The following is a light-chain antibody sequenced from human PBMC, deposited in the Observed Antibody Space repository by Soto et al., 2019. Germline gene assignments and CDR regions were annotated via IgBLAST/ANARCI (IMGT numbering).Light chain of an antibody. V-gene: IGKV1-12*01. CDR2: TGS. CDR3: QQAASFPIT. J-gene: IGKJ5*01. Sequence: DIQMTQSPSYVSASVGDRVTITCRASQGIKNWLAWYQQKPGKAPNLLIYTGSSLQSGVPSRFSGSGSGTDFTLTINSLQPEDFATYYCQQAASFPITFGQGTDWRLN. CDR1: QGIKNW.